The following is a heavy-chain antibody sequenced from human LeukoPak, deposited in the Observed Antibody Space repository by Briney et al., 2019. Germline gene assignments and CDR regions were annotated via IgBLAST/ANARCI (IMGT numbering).Heavy chain of an antibody. J-gene: IGHJ6*03. CDR2: IYYNGDT. D-gene: IGHD3-3*01. CDR3: ARRYDFWSGYYYYYYMDV. Sequence: PSETLYLTCTVSGASISSSSYYWGWIRQPPGKGLEWIGSIYYNGDTYYNSSLKSRLTISVDTSKNQFTLKLSSMTAADTALYYCARRYDFWSGYYYYYYMDVWGKGTTVTVSS. CDR1: GASISSSSYY. V-gene: IGHV4-39*01.